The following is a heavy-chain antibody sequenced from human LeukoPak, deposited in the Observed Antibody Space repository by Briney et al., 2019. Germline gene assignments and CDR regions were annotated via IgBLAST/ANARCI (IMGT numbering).Heavy chain of an antibody. CDR2: INPNSGGT. D-gene: IGHD2-15*01. CDR3: ARVERYCSGGSCFGTFSDAFDI. V-gene: IGHV1-2*02. J-gene: IGHJ3*02. Sequence: ASVKVSCKASGYTFTGYYMHWVRQAPGQGLEWMGWINPNSGGTNYAQKFQGRVTMTRDTSISTTYMELSRLRSDDTAVYYCARVERYCSGGSCFGTFSDAFDIWGQGTMVTVSS. CDR1: GYTFTGYY.